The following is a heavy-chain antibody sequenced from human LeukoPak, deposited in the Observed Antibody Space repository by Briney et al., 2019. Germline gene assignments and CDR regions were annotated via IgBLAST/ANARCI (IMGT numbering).Heavy chain of an antibody. Sequence: WETLSLTCTVSGGPISSYYWSWIRQPPGKGLEWIGYIYYSGSTKYNPPLKSRVAISVGTSKNQFSLKLSSVTAADTAVYYCATGIAAAGTDYWGERTLVTVSS. D-gene: IGHD6-13*01. J-gene: IGHJ4*02. CDR3: ATGIAAAGTDY. CDR1: GGPISSYY. V-gene: IGHV4-59*01. CDR2: IYYSGST.